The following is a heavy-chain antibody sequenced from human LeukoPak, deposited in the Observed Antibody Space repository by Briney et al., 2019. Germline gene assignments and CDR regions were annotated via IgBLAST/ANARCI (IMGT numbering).Heavy chain of an antibody. D-gene: IGHD2-21*02. Sequence: SETLSLTCTVSGGSISSSSYYWGWIRQPPGKGLEWIGSIYYSGSTYHNPSLKSRVTISVDTSKNQFSLKLNSVTAADTAVYYCARHAYCGGDCFWFDPWGQGALVTVSS. CDR2: IYYSGST. V-gene: IGHV4-39*01. J-gene: IGHJ5*02. CDR1: GGSISSSSYY. CDR3: ARHAYCGGDCFWFDP.